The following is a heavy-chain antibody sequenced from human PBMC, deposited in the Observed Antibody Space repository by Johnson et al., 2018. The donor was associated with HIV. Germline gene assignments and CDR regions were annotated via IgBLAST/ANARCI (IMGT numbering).Heavy chain of an antibody. Sequence: QVQLVESGGGVVQPGRSLRLSCAASGFTFSSYAIHWVRQAPGKGLEWVALVSFDGSNKYYADSVKGRFTISRDNSKNTLHLQMNSLRPEDTAVYYCARRTVVTPGAFDIWGQGTMVTVSS. J-gene: IGHJ3*02. D-gene: IGHD4-23*01. CDR2: VSFDGSNK. V-gene: IGHV3-30-3*01. CDR3: ARRTVVTPGAFDI. CDR1: GFTFSSYA.